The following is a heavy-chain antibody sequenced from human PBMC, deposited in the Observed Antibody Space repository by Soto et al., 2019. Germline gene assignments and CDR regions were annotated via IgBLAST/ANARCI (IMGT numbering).Heavy chain of an antibody. J-gene: IGHJ3*02. CDR3: ARGLYYDILTGYYLDAFDI. D-gene: IGHD3-9*01. CDR1: GFTFSSYS. V-gene: IGHV3-21*01. CDR2: ISSSSSYI. Sequence: GGSLRLSCAASGFTFSSYSMNWVRQAPGKGLEWVSSISSSSSYIYYADSVKGRFTISRDNAKNSLYLQMNSLRAEDTAVYYCARGLYYDILTGYYLDAFDIWGQGTMVTVSS.